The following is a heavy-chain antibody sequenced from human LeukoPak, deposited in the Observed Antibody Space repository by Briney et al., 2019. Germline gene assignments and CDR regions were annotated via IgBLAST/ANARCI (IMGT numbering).Heavy chain of an antibody. CDR3: ARTTEGGYTYGYLYYYYMDV. CDR1: GYTFTSYD. D-gene: IGHD5-18*01. CDR2: MNPNSGNT. Sequence: ASVKVSCKASGYTFTSYDINWVRQATGQGLEWMGWMNPNSGNTGYAQKFQGRVTITRNTSISTAYMELSSLRSEDTAVYYCARTTEGGYTYGYLYYYYMDVWGKGTTVTISS. V-gene: IGHV1-8*03. J-gene: IGHJ6*03.